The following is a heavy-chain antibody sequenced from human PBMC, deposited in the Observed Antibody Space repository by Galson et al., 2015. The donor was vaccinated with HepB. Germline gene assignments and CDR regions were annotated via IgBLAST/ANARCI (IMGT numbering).Heavy chain of an antibody. D-gene: IGHD2-8*02. Sequence: CKASGGTFSSYAISWVRQAPGQGLEWMGGIIPIFGTANYAQKFQGRVTITADESTSTAYMELSSLRSEDTAVYYCAAGAARDYYYMDVWGKGTTVTVSS. CDR2: IIPIFGTA. V-gene: IGHV1-69*01. CDR1: GGTFSSYA. CDR3: AAGAARDYYYMDV. J-gene: IGHJ6*03.